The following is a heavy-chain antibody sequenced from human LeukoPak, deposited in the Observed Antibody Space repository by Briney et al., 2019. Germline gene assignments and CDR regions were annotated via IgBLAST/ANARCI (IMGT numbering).Heavy chain of an antibody. CDR2: IIPIFGTA. CDR3: ARWQLVRYYFDY. D-gene: IGHD6-6*01. CDR1: GGTFSSYA. Sequence: ASVKVSCKASGGTFSSYAISWVRQAPGQGLEWMGGIIPIFGTANYAQKFQSRVTITADESTSTAYMELSSLRSEDTAVYYCARWQLVRYYFDYWGQGTLVTVSS. V-gene: IGHV1-69*13. J-gene: IGHJ4*02.